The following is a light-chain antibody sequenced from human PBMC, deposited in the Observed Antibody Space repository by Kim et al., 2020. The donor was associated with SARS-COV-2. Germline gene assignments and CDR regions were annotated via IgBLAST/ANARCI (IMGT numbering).Light chain of an antibody. CDR2: EVS. CDR1: SSDVGSYNL. CDR3: CSYVV. Sequence: QSALTQPASVSGSPGQTITISCTGTSSDVGSYNLGSWYQQHPGKAPKLMIYEVSKRPSGVSNRFSGSKSGNTASLTISGLQAEDEADYYCCSYVVFGGGTQLTVL. V-gene: IGLV2-23*02. J-gene: IGLJ2*01.